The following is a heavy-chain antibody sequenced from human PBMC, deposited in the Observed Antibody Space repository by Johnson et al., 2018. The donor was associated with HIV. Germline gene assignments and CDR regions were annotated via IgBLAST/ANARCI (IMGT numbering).Heavy chain of an antibody. CDR1: GFTFSDYY. V-gene: IGHV3-11*04. J-gene: IGHJ3*01. CDR2: IGGSGTTM. Sequence: QVHLVESGGGVVQPGRSLRLSCAASGFTFSDYYMSWIRQAPGKGLEWVSYIGGSGTTMYYADSVKGRFTISRDNSKNTVFLLLNSLRTEDTAVYYCARVRRSGWFDNDAFDFWGQGTMVTVSS. D-gene: IGHD6-19*01. CDR3: ARVRRSGWFDNDAFDF.